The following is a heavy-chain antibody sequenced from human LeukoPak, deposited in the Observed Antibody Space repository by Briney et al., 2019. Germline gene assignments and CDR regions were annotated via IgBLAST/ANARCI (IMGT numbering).Heavy chain of an antibody. V-gene: IGHV4-39*01. CDR1: GGSVSSNSYY. CDR3: ARQSRYDSSVYWQPDFDY. Sequence: SETLSLTCSVSGGSVSSNSYYWGWIRQPPGKGLEWIGSIYYTGRAFYNPSLKSRVTISVDTSKNQFSLKLTSVIAADTAVYYCARQSRYDSSVYWQPDFDYWGQGTLVTVSS. CDR2: IYYTGRA. J-gene: IGHJ4*02. D-gene: IGHD3-22*01.